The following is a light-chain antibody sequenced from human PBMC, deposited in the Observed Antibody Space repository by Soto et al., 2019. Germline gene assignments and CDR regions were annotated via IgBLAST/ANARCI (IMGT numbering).Light chain of an antibody. J-gene: IGLJ2*01. CDR2: DVS. CDR1: SSNVGGYNH. Sequence: QSVLTQPRSVSGSPRQSVTISCTGTSSNVGGYNHVSWYQQHPGKAAKVMIYDVSERPPEVPDRFSGSKSGNTASLTNSGLQAEDEADYYCSSYAGSNTLVIFGGGTKVTVL. CDR3: SSYAGSNTLVI. V-gene: IGLV2-11*01.